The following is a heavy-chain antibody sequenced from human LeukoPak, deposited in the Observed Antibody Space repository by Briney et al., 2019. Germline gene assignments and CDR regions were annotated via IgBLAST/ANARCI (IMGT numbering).Heavy chain of an antibody. CDR3: ARWTNFHAFDI. D-gene: IGHD1-1*01. CDR2: ISYDGSNK. V-gene: IGHV3-30*14. CDR1: GFTFSSYA. Sequence: GGSLRLSCAASGFTFSSYAMHWVRQAPGKGLEWVAVISYDGSNKYYADSVKGRFTISRDDSKNTVYLQMNSLRAEDTAVYYCARWTNFHAFDIWGQGTLVTVSS. J-gene: IGHJ3*02.